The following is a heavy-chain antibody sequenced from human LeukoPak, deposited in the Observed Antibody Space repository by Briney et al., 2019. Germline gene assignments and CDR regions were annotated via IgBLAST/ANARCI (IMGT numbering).Heavy chain of an antibody. D-gene: IGHD3-10*01. Sequence: GGSLRLSCAASGFTFSSYGMSWVRQAPGKGLEWVSTISGRGDSTHYVDSVKGRFTISRDNSKNMLYLQMNSLRAEDTAVYYCARARRHLWFGELLQSPYYFDYWGQGTLVTVSS. V-gene: IGHV3-23*01. CDR2: ISGRGDST. J-gene: IGHJ4*02. CDR1: GFTFSSYG. CDR3: ARARRHLWFGELLQSPYYFDY.